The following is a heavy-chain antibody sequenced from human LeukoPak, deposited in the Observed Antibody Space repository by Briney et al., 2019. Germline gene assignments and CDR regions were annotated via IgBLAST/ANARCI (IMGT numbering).Heavy chain of an antibody. CDR1: GGSFSGYY. CDR2: INHSGST. J-gene: IGHJ5*02. Sequence: PSETLSLTCAVYGGSFSGYYWSWIRQPPGKGLEWIGEINHSGSTNYNPSLKSRVTISVDTSKNQFSLKLSSVTAADTAVYYCARGRTPGNSSSWYNWFDPWGQGTLVTVSS. V-gene: IGHV4-34*01. D-gene: IGHD6-13*01. CDR3: ARGRTPGNSSSWYNWFDP.